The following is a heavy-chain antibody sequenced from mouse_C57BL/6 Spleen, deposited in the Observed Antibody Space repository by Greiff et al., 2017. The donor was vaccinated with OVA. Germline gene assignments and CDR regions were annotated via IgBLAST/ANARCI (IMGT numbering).Heavy chain of an antibody. CDR1: GYTFTDYE. Sequence: QVQLQQSGAELVRPGASVTLSCKASGYTFTDYEMHWVKQTPVHGLGWIGAIDPETGGTAYNQKFKGKAILTADKSSSTAYMELRSLTSEDSAVYYSTRTGITTVVATYYYAMDYWGQRTSVTVSS. J-gene: IGHJ4*01. CDR3: TRTGITTVVATYYYAMDY. CDR2: IDPETGGT. D-gene: IGHD1-1*01. V-gene: IGHV1-15*01.